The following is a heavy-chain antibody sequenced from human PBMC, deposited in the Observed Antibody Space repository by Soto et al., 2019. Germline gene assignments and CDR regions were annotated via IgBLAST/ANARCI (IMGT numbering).Heavy chain of an antibody. CDR1: GGSFSGYY. CDR3: ARGRVDLYYFDY. J-gene: IGHJ4*02. Sequence: SETLSLTCAVYGGSFSGYYWSWIRQPPGKGLEWIGEINHSGSTNYNPSLKSRVTISVDTSKNQFSLKLSSVTAADTAVYYCARGRVDLYYFDYWGQGTLVTVSS. CDR2: INHSGST. V-gene: IGHV4-34*01. D-gene: IGHD2-15*01.